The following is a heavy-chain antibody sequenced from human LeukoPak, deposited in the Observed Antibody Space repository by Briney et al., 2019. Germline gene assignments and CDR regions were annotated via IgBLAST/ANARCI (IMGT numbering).Heavy chain of an antibody. CDR1: GFPFSDYS. CDR3: ARDHNYAFDN. V-gene: IGHV3-48*04. CDR2: IGISSGNT. D-gene: IGHD1-1*01. J-gene: IGHJ4*02. Sequence: GGSLRLSCTVSGFPFSDYSMNWVRQAPGKGLEWISYIGISSGNTKYADSVKGRFTISADNARNSLYLQMNSLRVEDTAVYYCARDHNYAFDNWGQGTLVSVSS.